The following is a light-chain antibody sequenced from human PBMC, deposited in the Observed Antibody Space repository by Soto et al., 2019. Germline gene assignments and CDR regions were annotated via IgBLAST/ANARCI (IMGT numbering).Light chain of an antibody. CDR2: DAS. CDR1: QSVTSN. CDR3: QQYNNWPQYT. V-gene: IGKV3-15*01. Sequence: EIVMTHSPATLSVSPGERAALSCRAIQSVTSNLAWYQQKPGQAPRLLIYDASTRATGIPARFSGSGSGTEFTLTISSLKSEDFAVSFCQQYNNWPQYTFGQGTKVDIK. J-gene: IGKJ2*01.